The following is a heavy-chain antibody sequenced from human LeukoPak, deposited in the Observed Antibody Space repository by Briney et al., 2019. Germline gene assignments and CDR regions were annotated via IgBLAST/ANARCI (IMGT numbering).Heavy chain of an antibody. D-gene: IGHD1-26*01. Sequence: GGSLRLSCAASGFTFSSYSMNWVRQAPGKGLEWVSSISSSSYIYYADSVKGRFTISRDNAKNSLYLQMNSLRAEDTAVYYCARDRSGSSRDPWGQGTLVTVSS. CDR1: GFTFSSYS. V-gene: IGHV3-21*01. J-gene: IGHJ5*02. CDR2: ISSSSYI. CDR3: ARDRSGSSRDP.